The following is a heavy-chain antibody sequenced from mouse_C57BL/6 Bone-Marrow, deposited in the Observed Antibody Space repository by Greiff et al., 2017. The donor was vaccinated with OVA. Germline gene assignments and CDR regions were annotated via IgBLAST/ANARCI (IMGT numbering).Heavy chain of an antibody. CDR2: IYPRDGST. Sequence: VQLQQSGPELVKPGASVKLSCKASGYTFTSYDINWVKQSPGQGLEWIGWIYPRDGSTKYNEKFKGKATLTVDTSSSTAYMELHSLTSEDSAVYFGARSGTTVVATEEFDYWGQGTTLTVSS. V-gene: IGHV1-85*01. CDR3: ARSGTTVVATEEFDY. J-gene: IGHJ2*01. D-gene: IGHD1-1*01. CDR1: GYTFTSYD.